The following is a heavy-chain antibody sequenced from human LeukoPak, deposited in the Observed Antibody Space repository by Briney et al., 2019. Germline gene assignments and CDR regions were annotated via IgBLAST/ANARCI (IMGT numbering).Heavy chain of an antibody. J-gene: IGHJ3*02. D-gene: IGHD2-2*02. V-gene: IGHV3-33*01. CDR3: ARDPYAYCSSTSCHSDAFDI. Sequence: GGSLRLSCAASGFTFSSYGMHWVRQAPGKGLEWVAVIWYDGSNKYYADSVKGRFTISGDNSKNTLYLQMNSLRAEDTAVYYCARDPYAYCSSTSCHSDAFDIWGQGTMVTVSS. CDR2: IWYDGSNK. CDR1: GFTFSSYG.